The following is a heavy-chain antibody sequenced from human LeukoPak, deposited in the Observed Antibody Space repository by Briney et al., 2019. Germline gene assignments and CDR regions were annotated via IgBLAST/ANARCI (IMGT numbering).Heavy chain of an antibody. CDR1: GGSFSGYY. J-gene: IGHJ3*02. CDR3: ARDGTAMGWAADAFDI. V-gene: IGHV4-34*01. CDR2: INHSGST. D-gene: IGHD5-18*01. Sequence: SETLSLTCAVYGGSFSGYYWSWIRQPPGKGLEWIGEINHSGSTNYNPSLKSRVTISVDTSKNQFSLKLSSVTAADTAVYYCARDGTAMGWAADAFDIWGQGTMVTVSS.